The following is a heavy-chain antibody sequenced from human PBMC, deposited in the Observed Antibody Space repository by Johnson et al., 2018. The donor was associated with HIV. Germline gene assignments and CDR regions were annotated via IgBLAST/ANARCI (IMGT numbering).Heavy chain of an antibody. CDR2: IGTAGDT. D-gene: IGHD1-26*01. Sequence: VQLVESGGGLVQPGGSLRLSCAASGFTFSSYDMHWVRQATGKGLEWVSAIGTAGDTYYPGSVKGRFTISRENAKNSLYLQMNSLRAGDTAVYYCARGWGIVGAKSAFDIWGQGTMVTVSS. V-gene: IGHV3-13*01. CDR1: GFTFSSYD. CDR3: ARGWGIVGAKSAFDI. J-gene: IGHJ3*02.